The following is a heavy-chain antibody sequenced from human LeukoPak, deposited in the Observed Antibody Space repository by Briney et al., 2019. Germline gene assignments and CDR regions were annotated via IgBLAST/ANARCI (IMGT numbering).Heavy chain of an antibody. CDR3: ARVEKGYYGSGSYDF. CDR1: GYTFTSYG. CDR2: ISAYNGNT. J-gene: IGHJ4*02. V-gene: IGHV1-18*01. Sequence: GASVKVSCKASGYTFTSYGISWVRQAPGQGLEWMGWISAYNGNTNYALKLQGRVTMTTDTSTSTAYMELRSLRSDDTAVYYCARVEKGYYGSGSYDFWGQGTLVTVSS. D-gene: IGHD3-10*01.